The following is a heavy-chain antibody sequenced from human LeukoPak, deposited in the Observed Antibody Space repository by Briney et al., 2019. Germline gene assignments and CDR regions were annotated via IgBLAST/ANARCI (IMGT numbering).Heavy chain of an antibody. CDR1: GFTSSSYW. V-gene: IGHV3-7*05. CDR2: IKEDGSDK. CDR3: ARAEYGDCS. Sequence: GGSLRLSCAASGFTSSSYWMSWVRQAPGKGLEWVAKIKEDGSDKYYVDSVKGRFTISRDNARNSLYLQMNSLRADDTAVYYCARAEYGDCSWGQGTLVTVSS. D-gene: IGHD2-21*02. J-gene: IGHJ4*02.